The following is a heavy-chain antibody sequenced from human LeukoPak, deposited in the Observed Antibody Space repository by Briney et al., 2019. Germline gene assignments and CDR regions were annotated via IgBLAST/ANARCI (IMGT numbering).Heavy chain of an antibody. CDR3: ARGVQLLIRYGMDV. Sequence: ASVKVSREASGYSFTGYYMHWVRQAPGQGLEWMGWINPNSGDTNYAQKFQGRVTMTRGTSLGTAYMELSRLRSDDTAVYYCARGVQLLIRYGMDVWGQGTTVTVSS. J-gene: IGHJ6*02. CDR2: INPNSGDT. V-gene: IGHV1-2*02. CDR1: GYSFTGYY. D-gene: IGHD2-2*01.